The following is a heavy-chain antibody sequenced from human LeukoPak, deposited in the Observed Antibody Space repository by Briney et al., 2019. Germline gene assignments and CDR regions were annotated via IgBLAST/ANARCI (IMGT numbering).Heavy chain of an antibody. D-gene: IGHD1-26*01. V-gene: IGHV1-2*02. Sequence: ASVKVSCKASGYTFTGYYMHWVRQAPGQGLEWMGWINPNSGGTNYAQKFQGRVTMTRDTSISTAYMELSRLRSDDTAVYYCAIHPIVGACQFDYWGQGTLVTVSS. CDR3: AIHPIVGACQFDY. CDR2: INPNSGGT. CDR1: GYTFTGYY. J-gene: IGHJ4*02.